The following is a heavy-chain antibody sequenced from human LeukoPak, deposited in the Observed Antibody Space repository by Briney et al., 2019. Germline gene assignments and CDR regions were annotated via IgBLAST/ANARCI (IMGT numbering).Heavy chain of an antibody. CDR2: IYTSGST. CDR3: ARDWYSSSSGWFDP. CDR1: GGSINDYY. Sequence: SGTLSLTCTVSGGSINDYYWSWIRQPAGKGLEWIGRIYTSGSTNYNPSLKSRVTLSIDTSKNQFSLKLSSVTAADTALYYCARDWYSSSSGWFDPWGQGTLVTVFS. D-gene: IGHD6-6*01. V-gene: IGHV4-4*07. J-gene: IGHJ5*02.